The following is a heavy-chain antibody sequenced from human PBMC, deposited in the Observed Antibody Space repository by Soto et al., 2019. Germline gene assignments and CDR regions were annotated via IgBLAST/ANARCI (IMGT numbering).Heavy chain of an antibody. CDR1: GFTFSSYW. V-gene: IGHV3-7*01. J-gene: IGHJ6*02. D-gene: IGHD6-19*01. CDR3: ARDASVAGTYYYYYGMDV. CDR2: IKQDGSEK. Sequence: VGSLRLSCAASGFTFSSYWMSWVRQAPGKGLEWVANIKQDGSEKYYVDSVKGRFTISRDNAKNSLYLQMNSLRAEDTAVYYCARDASVAGTYYYYYGMDVWGQGTTVTVSS.